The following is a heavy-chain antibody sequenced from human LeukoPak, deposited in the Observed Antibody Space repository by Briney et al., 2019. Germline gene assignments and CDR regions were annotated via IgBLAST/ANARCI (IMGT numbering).Heavy chain of an antibody. CDR2: IYTSGST. V-gene: IGHV4-4*07. D-gene: IGHD3-16*02. CDR1: GGSISSYY. Sequence: PSETLSLTCTVSGGSISSYYWSWIRQPAGKGLEWIGRIYTSGSTNYNPSLKSRVTISVDTSKNQFSLKLSSVTAADTAVYYCARLGRDDIIGYDAFDIWGQGTMVTVSS. CDR3: ARLGRDDIIGYDAFDI. J-gene: IGHJ3*02.